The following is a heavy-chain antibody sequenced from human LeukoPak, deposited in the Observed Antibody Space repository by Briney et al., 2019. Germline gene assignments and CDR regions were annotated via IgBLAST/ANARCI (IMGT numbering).Heavy chain of an antibody. CDR1: GGSIRSSYYY. CDR3: ARGTERASWFDP. Sequence: SETLSLTCTVSGGSIRSSYYYWGWIRQPPGKGLEWIGSIYDSGSTYYSPSLKSRVTISVDRSKNQFSLKLSSVTAADTAVYYCARGTERASWFDPWGQGTLVTVSS. D-gene: IGHD1-1*01. V-gene: IGHV4-39*07. J-gene: IGHJ5*02. CDR2: IYDSGST.